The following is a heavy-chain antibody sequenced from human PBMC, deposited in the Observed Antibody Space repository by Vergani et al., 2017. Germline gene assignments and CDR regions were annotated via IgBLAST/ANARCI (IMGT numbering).Heavy chain of an antibody. CDR3: AREVVAGTLYYYYYGMDV. D-gene: IGHD6-19*01. Sequence: EVQLVESGGGLVKPGGSLRLSCAASGFTFSSYSMNWVRQAPGKGLEWVSSISSSSSYIYYADSVKGRFTISRENAKNSLYLQMNSLRAEDTAVYYCAREVVAGTLYYYYYGMDVWGQGTTVTVSS. CDR1: GFTFSSYS. V-gene: IGHV3-21*01. J-gene: IGHJ6*02. CDR2: ISSSSSYI.